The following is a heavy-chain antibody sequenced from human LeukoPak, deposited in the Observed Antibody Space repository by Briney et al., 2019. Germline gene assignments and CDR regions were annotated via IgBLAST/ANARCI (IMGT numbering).Heavy chain of an antibody. V-gene: IGHV4-39*07. J-gene: IGHJ4*02. CDR2: IYYSGST. Sequence: PSETLSLTCTVSGGSISSSSYYWGWIRQPPGKGLEWIGSIYYSGSTYYNPSLKSRVTISADTSKNQFSLKLISVTAADTAVYYCASRKLGNDYWGQGTLVTVSS. CDR1: GGSISSSSYY. CDR3: ASRKLGNDY. D-gene: IGHD7-27*01.